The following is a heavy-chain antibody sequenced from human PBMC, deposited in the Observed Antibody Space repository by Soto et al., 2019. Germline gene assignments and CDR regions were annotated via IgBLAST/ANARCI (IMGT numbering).Heavy chain of an antibody. Sequence: SETLSLTCTVSGGSVSSGSYYWTWIRQSPGKGLEWMGYIISSGSTDYNPPLKSRVTISVDSSKNEFSLKLRSVTAADTAVYYCARQRIAAAQYYFDYWGQGMLVTVSS. V-gene: IGHV4-61*01. J-gene: IGHJ4*02. CDR2: IISSGST. D-gene: IGHD6-13*01. CDR3: ARQRIAAAQYYFDY. CDR1: GGSVSSGSYY.